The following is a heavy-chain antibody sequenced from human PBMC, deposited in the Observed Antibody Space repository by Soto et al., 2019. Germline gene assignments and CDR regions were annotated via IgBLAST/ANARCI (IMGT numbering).Heavy chain of an antibody. D-gene: IGHD3-3*01. J-gene: IGHJ4*02. V-gene: IGHV1-2*02. CDR1: GYTFTDSY. CDR3: ARAHDLWSGSSYYFDL. Sequence: QVQLEQSGAEVKKPGASVKVSCRASGYTFTDSYIHWVRQAPGQGLEWMGWVKPNNGGTNYAQKFLGRVTMTRDTSITTAYMELSRLTSDDTAVYFCARAHDLWSGSSYYFDLWGQGTLLTVSS. CDR2: VKPNNGGT.